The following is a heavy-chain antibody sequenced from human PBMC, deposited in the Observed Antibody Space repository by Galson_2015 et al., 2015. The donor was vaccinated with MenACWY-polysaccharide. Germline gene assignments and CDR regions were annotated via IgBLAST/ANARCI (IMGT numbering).Heavy chain of an antibody. J-gene: IGHJ6*03. CDR2: INAGNGNT. CDR3: ARESSLGYCSDGSCYSKSGGYYYYMDV. CDR1: GYTFTSYA. V-gene: IGHV1-3*01. D-gene: IGHD2-15*01. Sequence: SVKVSCKASGYTFTSYAMHWVRQAPGQRLEWMGWINAGNGNTKYSQKFQGRVTITRDTSASTAYMELSSLRSEDTAVYYCARESSLGYCSDGSCYSKSGGYYYYMDVWGKGTTVIVSS.